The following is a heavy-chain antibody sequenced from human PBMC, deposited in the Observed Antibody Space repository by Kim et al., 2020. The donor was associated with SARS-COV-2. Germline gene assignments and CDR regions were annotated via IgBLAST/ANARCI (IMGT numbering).Heavy chain of an antibody. V-gene: IGHV3-74*03. J-gene: IGHJ5*02. Sequence: GGSLRLSCAASGFPFDGYWMNWVRQAPGKGPVWVSRMSADETTTTYADSVTGRFTISRDNAHSTLFLHMNSLRAEDTAVYYCTRDLDGDYSWGQGTLVTVSS. CDR2: MSADETTT. CDR3: TRDLDGDYS. D-gene: IGHD2-21*02. CDR1: GFPFDGYW.